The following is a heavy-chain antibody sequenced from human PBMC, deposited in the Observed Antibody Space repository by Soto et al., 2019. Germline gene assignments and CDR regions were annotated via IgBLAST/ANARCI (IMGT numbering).Heavy chain of an antibody. J-gene: IGHJ6*02. Sequence: GGSLRLSCAASGFTFSSYGMHWVRQAPGKGLEWVAVISNDGGNKYYGNSVEGRFSISRDNSKNTLFLQMNSLRAEDTAVYYCAKVTLKYYDFWSGYYPSGNYGMDVWGQGTTVTVSS. D-gene: IGHD3-3*01. CDR1: GFTFSSYG. CDR3: AKVTLKYYDFWSGYYPSGNYGMDV. V-gene: IGHV3-30*18. CDR2: ISNDGGNK.